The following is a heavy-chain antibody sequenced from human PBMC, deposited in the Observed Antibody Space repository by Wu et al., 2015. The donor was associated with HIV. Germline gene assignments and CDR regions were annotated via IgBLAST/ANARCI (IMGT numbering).Heavy chain of an antibody. Sequence: QVQLVQSGAEVKKPGSSVKVSCTGSGGTFSSYVTAWVRQAPGQGLEWMGGIIPLFRTANYSPKFQGRLTITTDESMTTAYMDLRSLRSDDTAVYYCARAGYYYGSGSYSPFPYDYWGQGTLVTVSS. CDR3: ARAGYYYGSGSYSPFPYDY. V-gene: IGHV1-69*05. D-gene: IGHD3-10*01. J-gene: IGHJ4*02. CDR1: GGTFSSYV. CDR2: IIPLFRTA.